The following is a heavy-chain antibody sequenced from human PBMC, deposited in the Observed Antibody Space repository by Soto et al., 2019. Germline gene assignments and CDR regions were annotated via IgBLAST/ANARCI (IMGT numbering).Heavy chain of an antibody. CDR3: ARVRDFGVVFDSFDY. J-gene: IGHJ4*02. V-gene: IGHV1-46*03. D-gene: IGHD3-3*01. CDR2: INPSGGST. Sequence: GASVKVSCKASGYTFTSYYMHWVRQAPGQGLEWMGIINPSGGSTSYAQKFQGRVTMTRDTSTSTVYMELSSLRSEDTAVYYCARVRDFGVVFDSFDYWGQGTLVTVSS. CDR1: GYTFTSYY.